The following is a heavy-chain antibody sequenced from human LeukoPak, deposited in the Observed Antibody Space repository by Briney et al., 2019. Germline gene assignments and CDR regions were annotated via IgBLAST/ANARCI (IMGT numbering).Heavy chain of an antibody. V-gene: IGHV3-23*01. CDR1: GFTFSSYA. CDR3: TTGAPRAYSGSYSNC. D-gene: IGHD1-26*01. J-gene: IGHJ4*02. Sequence: GGSLRLSCAASGFTFSSYAMSWVRQAPGEGLEWVSLLSGSGGSTYYADSVKGRFTISRDNSKNTLYLQMNSLKTEDTAVYYCTTGAPRAYSGSYSNCWGQGTLVTVSS. CDR2: LSGSGGST.